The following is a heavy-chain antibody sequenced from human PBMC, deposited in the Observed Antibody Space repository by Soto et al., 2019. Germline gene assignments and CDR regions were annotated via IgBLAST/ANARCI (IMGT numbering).Heavy chain of an antibody. J-gene: IGHJ1*01. CDR2: ISYDGSNK. Sequence: QVQLVESGGGVVQPGRSLRLSCAASGFTFSSYAMHWVRQAPGKGLEWVAVISYDGSNKYYADSVKGRFTISRDNSKNTLYLQMNSLRAEDTAVYYCARPGASSFQMTTVVRGGLQHWGQGTLVTVSS. D-gene: IGHD4-17*01. CDR1: GFTFSSYA. V-gene: IGHV3-30-3*01. CDR3: ARPGASSFQMTTVVRGGLQH.